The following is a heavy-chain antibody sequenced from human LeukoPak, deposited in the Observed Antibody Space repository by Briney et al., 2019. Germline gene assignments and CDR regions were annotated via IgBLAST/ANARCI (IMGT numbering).Heavy chain of an antibody. CDR1: GYSFSKYW. CDR3: ARQWGYYDFWSGYWDPFYYYYGMDV. D-gene: IGHD3-3*01. CDR2: IYSDESLT. V-gene: IGHV5-51*01. J-gene: IGHJ6*02. Sequence: GESLKISCTASGYSFSKYWLGWVRQTPGKGLEWMGFIYSDESLTRYSPSFQGQVTISADKSISTAYLQWSSLKASDTAMYYCARQWGYYDFWSGYWDPFYYYYGMDVWGQGTTVTVSS.